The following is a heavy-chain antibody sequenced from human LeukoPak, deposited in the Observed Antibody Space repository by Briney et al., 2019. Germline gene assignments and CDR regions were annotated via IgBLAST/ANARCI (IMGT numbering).Heavy chain of an antibody. CDR1: GYTFTSYY. CDR3: AILSGYYGFDP. V-gene: IGHV1-46*01. CDR2: INPSGGST. Sequence: GASVKVSCKASGYTFTSYYMHWVRQAPGQGLEWMGIINPSGGSTSYAQKFQGRVTITADESTSTAYMELSSLRSEDTAVYYCAILSGYYGFDPWGQGTLVTVSS. D-gene: IGHD3-3*01. J-gene: IGHJ5*02.